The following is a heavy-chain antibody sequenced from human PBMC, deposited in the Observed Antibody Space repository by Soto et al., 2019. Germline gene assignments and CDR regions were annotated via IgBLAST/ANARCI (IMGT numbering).Heavy chain of an antibody. V-gene: IGHV3-23*01. Sequence: GGSLRLSCAASGFTFSSYAMSWVRQAPGKGLEWVSAISSSGGSTYYADSVKGRFTISRDNSKNTLYLQMNSLRAEDTAVYYCANGGGYCSSTSCPIFYYWGQGTLVTVSS. J-gene: IGHJ4*02. CDR1: GFTFSSYA. CDR2: ISSSGGST. D-gene: IGHD2-2*03. CDR3: ANGGGYCSSTSCPIFYY.